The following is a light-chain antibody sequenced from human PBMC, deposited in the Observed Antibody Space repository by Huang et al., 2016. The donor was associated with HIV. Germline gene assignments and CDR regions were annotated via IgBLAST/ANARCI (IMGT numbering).Light chain of an antibody. CDR2: VAY. V-gene: IGKV3-11*01. CDR3: QQRSNWPPA. CDR1: QSVSSY. Sequence: EIVLTQSPATLSLSPGESATLSCRASQSVSSYLAWYQQKPGQAPRLLIYVAYNRATGIPARCSGSGSGTDFTLTISSLEPEDFAVYYCQQRSNWPPAFGQGTRLEMK. J-gene: IGKJ5*01.